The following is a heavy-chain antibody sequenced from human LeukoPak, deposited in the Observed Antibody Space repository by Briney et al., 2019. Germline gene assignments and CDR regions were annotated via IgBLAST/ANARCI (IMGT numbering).Heavy chain of an antibody. J-gene: IGHJ6*03. CDR1: GGSISSYY. CDR3: ARGSRVRYFDWSHRAFYMDV. D-gene: IGHD3-9*01. Sequence: PSETLSLTCTVSGGSISSYYWSWIRQPPGKGLEWIGYIYDSGSTNYNPSLKSRVTISVDTSKNQFSLKLSSVTAADTAVYYCARGSRVRYFDWSHRAFYMDVWGKGTTVTVSS. V-gene: IGHV4-59*12. CDR2: IYDSGST.